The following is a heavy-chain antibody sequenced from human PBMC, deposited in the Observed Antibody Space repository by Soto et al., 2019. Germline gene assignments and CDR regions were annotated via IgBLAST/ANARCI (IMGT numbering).Heavy chain of an antibody. Sequence: EVQLVESGGGLIQPGGSLRLSCAASGFTVSSNYMSWVRQAPGKGLEWVSVIYSGGSTYYADSVKGRFTISRDNSKNTLYLQMNSLRAEDKAVYYCARALMVRGVIRGYYNYGMDVWGQGTTVTVSS. D-gene: IGHD3-10*01. V-gene: IGHV3-53*01. CDR3: ARALMVRGVIRGYYNYGMDV. CDR1: GFTVSSNY. J-gene: IGHJ6*02. CDR2: IYSGGST.